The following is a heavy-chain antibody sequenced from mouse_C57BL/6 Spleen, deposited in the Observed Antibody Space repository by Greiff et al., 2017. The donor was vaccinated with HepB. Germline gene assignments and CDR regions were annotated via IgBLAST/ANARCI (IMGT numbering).Heavy chain of an antibody. CDR1: GYTFTSYW. Sequence: VQLQQPGAELVKPGASVKLSCKASGYTFTSYWMQWVKQRPGQGLEWIGEIDPSDSYTNYNQKFKGKATLTVDTSSSTAYMQLSSLTSEDSAVYYCARKGDGYYEGGYFDVWGTGTTVTVSS. D-gene: IGHD2-3*01. J-gene: IGHJ1*03. V-gene: IGHV1-50*01. CDR3: ARKGDGYYEGGYFDV. CDR2: IDPSDSYT.